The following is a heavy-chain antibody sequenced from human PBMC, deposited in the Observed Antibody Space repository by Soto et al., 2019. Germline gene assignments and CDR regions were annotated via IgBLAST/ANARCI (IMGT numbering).Heavy chain of an antibody. CDR3: ARSQRNGAMDV. CDR1: AFTFSSYS. D-gene: IGHD2-8*01. V-gene: IGHV3-21*01. J-gene: IGHJ6*02. Sequence: SGGSLRLSCVGSAFTFSSYSLNWVRQAPGKGLEWVSSITSGSSFIDYADSVKGRFTISRDDAKNSLFLQMSSLRADDTAVYYCARSQRNGAMDVWGQGTTVTVSS. CDR2: ITSGSSFI.